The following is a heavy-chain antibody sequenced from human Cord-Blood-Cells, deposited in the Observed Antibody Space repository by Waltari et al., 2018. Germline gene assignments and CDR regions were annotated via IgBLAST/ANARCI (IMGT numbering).Heavy chain of an antibody. V-gene: IGHV1-2*04. Sequence: QVQLVQSGAEVKKPGASVKVSCKASGYTCTGYYMHWLRPAPGQGLEWMGWINPNSGGTNYAQKFQGWVTMTRDTSISTAYMELSRLRSDDTAVYYCARGSDWGGYYFDYWGQGTLVTVSS. CDR2: INPNSGGT. J-gene: IGHJ4*02. D-gene: IGHD7-27*01. CDR3: ARGSDWGGYYFDY. CDR1: GYTCTGYY.